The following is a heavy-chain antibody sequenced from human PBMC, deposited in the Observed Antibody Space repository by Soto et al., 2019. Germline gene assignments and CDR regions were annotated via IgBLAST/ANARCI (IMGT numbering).Heavy chain of an antibody. D-gene: IGHD3-10*01. V-gene: IGHV1-3*01. CDR2: INAGNGNT. CDR1: GYTFTSYA. J-gene: IGHJ5*02. CDR3: ARQSYYGSGSYPPMYNWFDP. Sequence: ASVKVSCKASGYTFTSYAIHWVRQAPGQRLEWMGWINAGNGNTKYSQKFQGRVTITRDTSASTAYMELSSLRSEDTAVYYCARQSYYGSGSYPPMYNWFDPWGQGTLVTVSS.